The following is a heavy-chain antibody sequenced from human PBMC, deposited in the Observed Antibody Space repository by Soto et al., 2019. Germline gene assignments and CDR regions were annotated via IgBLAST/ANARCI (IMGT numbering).Heavy chain of an antibody. V-gene: IGHV3-9*01. CDR1: GFTFDDYA. J-gene: IGHJ4*02. Sequence: GGSLRLCCAASGFTFDDYAMHWVRQAPGKGLEWVSGISWNSGSIGYADSVKGRFTISRDNAKNSLYLQMNSLRAEDTALYYCAKDYSSWTLFDYWGQGTLVTVSS. CDR2: ISWNSGSI. D-gene: IGHD6-13*01. CDR3: AKDYSSWTLFDY.